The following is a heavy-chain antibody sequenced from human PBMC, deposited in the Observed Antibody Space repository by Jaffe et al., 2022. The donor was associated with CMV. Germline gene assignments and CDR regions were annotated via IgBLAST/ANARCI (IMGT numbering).Heavy chain of an antibody. CDR3: AKTPQTGATQPYYFDY. D-gene: IGHD7-27*01. J-gene: IGHJ4*02. CDR1: GVTLNNYA. V-gene: IGHV3-23*04. CDR2: ISGSGGST. Sequence: EVQLVESGGGLVQPGGSLRLSCAASGVTLNNYAMSWVRQAPGKGLEWVSGISGSGGSTYYADSVKGRFTISRDNSKNTLFLQMNSLRAEDTAVYYCAKTPQTGATQPYYFDYWGQGTLVTVSS.